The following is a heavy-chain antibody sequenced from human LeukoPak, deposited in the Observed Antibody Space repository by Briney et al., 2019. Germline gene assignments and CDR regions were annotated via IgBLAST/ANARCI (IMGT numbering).Heavy chain of an antibody. D-gene: IGHD3-10*01. J-gene: IGHJ6*02. Sequence: GGSLRLSCAASGFTVSSAYVSWVRQAPGKGLEWVSSIYGGDNREYSDSVKGRFTISRDDAQNSLYLQMNSLRAEDTAVYYCAKNTWKSSDSGRGRMDVWGQGTTVTVSS. CDR1: GFTVSSAY. CDR3: AKNTWKSSDSGRGRMDV. CDR2: IYGGDNR. V-gene: IGHV3-53*01.